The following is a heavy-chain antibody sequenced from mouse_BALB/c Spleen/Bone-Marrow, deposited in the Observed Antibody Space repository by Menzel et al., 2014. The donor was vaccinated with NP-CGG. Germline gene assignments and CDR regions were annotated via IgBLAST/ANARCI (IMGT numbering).Heavy chain of an antibody. CDR2: INPYNGGT. D-gene: IGHD2-1*01. V-gene: IGHV1-26*01. J-gene: IGHJ3*01. CDR1: GYSFTGYT. Sequence: VQLQQSGPELVKPGASMKISCKASGYSFTGYTMNWVKQSHGKNLERIGLINPYNGGTSYNQKFKGKATLTVDKSSSTAYMELFSLTSEDSAVYYCARDGNGFAYWGQGTLVTVSA. CDR3: ARDGNGFAY.